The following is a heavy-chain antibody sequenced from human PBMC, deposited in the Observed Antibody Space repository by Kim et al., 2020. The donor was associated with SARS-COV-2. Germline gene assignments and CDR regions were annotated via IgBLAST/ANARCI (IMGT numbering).Heavy chain of an antibody. CDR1: GFTFSSYW. CDR3: ARAKGVAAAGTGEYYFDY. CDR2: IKQDGSEK. J-gene: IGHJ4*02. Sequence: GGSLRLSCAASGFTFSSYWMSWVRQAPGKGLEWVANIKQDGSEKYYVDSVKGRFTISRDNAKNSLYLQMNSLRAEDTAVYYCARAKGVAAAGTGEYYFDYWGQGTLVTVSS. V-gene: IGHV3-7*01. D-gene: IGHD6-13*01.